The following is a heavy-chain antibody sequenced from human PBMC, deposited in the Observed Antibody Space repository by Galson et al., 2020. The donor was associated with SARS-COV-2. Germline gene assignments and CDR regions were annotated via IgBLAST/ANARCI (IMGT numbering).Heavy chain of an antibody. Sequence: GGSLRLSCAASGFTFSSYSMNWVRQAPGKGLEWVSSISSSSSYIYYADSVKGRFTISRDNAKNSLYLQMNSLRAEDTAVYYCARDWSIAAAGTGSLVVMDVWGQGTTVTVSS. CDR2: ISSSSSYI. D-gene: IGHD6-13*01. J-gene: IGHJ6*02. CDR3: ARDWSIAAAGTGSLVVMDV. CDR1: GFTFSSYS. V-gene: IGHV3-21*01.